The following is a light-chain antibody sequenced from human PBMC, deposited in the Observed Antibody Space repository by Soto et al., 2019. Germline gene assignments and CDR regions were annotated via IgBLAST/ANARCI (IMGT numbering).Light chain of an antibody. CDR3: QQYGTSPGT. CDR1: QSVSSY. J-gene: IGKJ1*01. CDR2: DAS. V-gene: IGKV3-11*01. Sequence: EIVLTQSPATLFLSPGERATLSRRASQSVSSYLAWYQQKPGQAPRLLIYDASNRATGIPARFSGSGSGTDFTLTISGLQPEDFAVYYCQQYGTSPGTFGQGTKVDI.